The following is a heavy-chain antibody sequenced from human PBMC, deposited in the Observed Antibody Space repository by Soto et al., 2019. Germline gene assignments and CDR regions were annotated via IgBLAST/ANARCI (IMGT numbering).Heavy chain of an antibody. CDR2: IKRKTENYAT. D-gene: IGHD3-3*01. J-gene: IGHJ5*02. CDR1: GFTFTDSP. CDR3: TRQGLTLFEAVARCDP. V-gene: IGHV3-73*01. Sequence: GGSLRLSCAASGFTFTDSPIHWVRQASGKGLEWLGLIKRKTENYATEYAASVIGRFTISRDDLKNTAYLYMNSLHTEDTAVYYCTRQGLTLFEAVARCDPWSQGTLVTVSS.